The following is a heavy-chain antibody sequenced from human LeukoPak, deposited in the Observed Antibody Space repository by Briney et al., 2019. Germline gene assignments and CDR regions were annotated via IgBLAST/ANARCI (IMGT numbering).Heavy chain of an antibody. J-gene: IGHJ4*02. CDR2: INPSTCST. Sequence: GASVKVSCKASGYTFSSYYMHSVRHAPGQGLEWMGIINPSTCSTRYAHKFQGRVTMTRDTSPSTVYMELSSLRAEDTAVYYCARTGIAAAGRAPPDYWGQGTLVTVSS. V-gene: IGHV1-46*01. CDR3: ARTGIAAAGRAPPDY. D-gene: IGHD6-13*01. CDR1: GYTFSSYY.